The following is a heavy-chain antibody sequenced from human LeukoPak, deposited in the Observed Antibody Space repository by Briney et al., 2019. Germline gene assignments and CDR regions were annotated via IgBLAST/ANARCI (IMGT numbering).Heavy chain of an antibody. CDR1: GGSFSGYY. V-gene: IGHV4-34*01. D-gene: IGHD6-6*01. J-gene: IGHJ6*03. CDR2: INHSGST. CDR3: ARVTSGPYYYYYMDV. Sequence: SETLSLTCAVYGGSFSGYYWSWIRQPPGKGLEWIGEINHSGSTNYNPSLKSRVTISVDTSKNQFSLQLNSVTPEDTAVYYCARVTSGPYYYYYMDVWGKGTTVTVSS.